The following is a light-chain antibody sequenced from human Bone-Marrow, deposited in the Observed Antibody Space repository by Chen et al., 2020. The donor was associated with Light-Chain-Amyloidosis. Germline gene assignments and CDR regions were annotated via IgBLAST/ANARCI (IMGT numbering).Light chain of an antibody. CDR3: SSYSITNTLV. J-gene: IGLJ1*01. CDR2: EVT. CDR1: SSDVGGDNH. V-gene: IGLV2-14*01. Sequence: QSALTQPASVSGSPGQSITISCPGTSSDVGGDNHVSWYQQHPDKAPKLMIYEVTNRPSWVPGRFSGSKSDNTASLTISGLQTEDEADYCCSSYSITNTLVFGSGTRVTVL.